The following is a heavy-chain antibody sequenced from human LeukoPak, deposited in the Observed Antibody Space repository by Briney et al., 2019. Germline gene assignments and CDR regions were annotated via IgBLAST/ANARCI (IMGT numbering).Heavy chain of an antibody. Sequence: SETLSLTCAVYGGSFSGYYWSWIRQPPGKGLEWIGEINHSGSTNYNPSLKSRVTISVDTSKNQFSLKLSSVTAADTAVYYCARGLRVAMIVVVITTGAFDIWGQGTVVTVSS. CDR3: ARGLRVAMIVVVITTGAFDI. V-gene: IGHV4-34*01. CDR2: INHSGST. CDR1: GGSFSGYY. D-gene: IGHD3-22*01. J-gene: IGHJ3*02.